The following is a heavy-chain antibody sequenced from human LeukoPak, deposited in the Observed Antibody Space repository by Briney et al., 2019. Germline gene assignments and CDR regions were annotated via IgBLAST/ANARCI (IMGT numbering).Heavy chain of an antibody. Sequence: ASVKVSCKASGGTFSSYAISWVRQAPGQGLEWMGWISAYNGNTNYAQKLQGRVTMTTDTSTSTAYMELRSLRSDDTAVYYCARAKDSYGYSGFDYWGQGTLVTVSS. J-gene: IGHJ4*02. CDR3: ARAKDSYGYSGFDY. V-gene: IGHV1-18*01. D-gene: IGHD5-18*01. CDR2: ISAYNGNT. CDR1: GGTFSSYA.